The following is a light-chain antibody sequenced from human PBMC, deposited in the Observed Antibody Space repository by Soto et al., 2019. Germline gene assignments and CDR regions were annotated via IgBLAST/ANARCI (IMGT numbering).Light chain of an antibody. CDR1: SSDVGGYNY. J-gene: IGLJ1*01. CDR2: DVR. CDR3: SSSSTIGTYV. Sequence: QSVPTQPASVYGSPGQSSTISCTGTSSDVGGYNYVSWYQQHPGKAPKLMIYDVRNRPSGVSNRCSGSKSVNTASLPTSWLQAEYEADYYCSSSSTIGTYVFGTGTKVTVL. V-gene: IGLV2-14*01.